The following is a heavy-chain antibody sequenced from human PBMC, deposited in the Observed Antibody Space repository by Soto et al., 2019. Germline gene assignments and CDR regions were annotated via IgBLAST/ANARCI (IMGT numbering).Heavy chain of an antibody. CDR1: GFTFSSYA. D-gene: IGHD3-22*01. CDR2: ISYDGSNK. CDR3: ARELGVVVPHYYYGMDV. V-gene: IGHV3-30-3*01. J-gene: IGHJ6*02. Sequence: QVQLVESGGGVVQPGRSLRLSCAASGFTFSSYAMHWVRQAPGKGLEWVAVISYDGSNKYYEDSVKGRFTISRDNSKNTLYLQMNSLRAEDTVVYHCARELGVVVPHYYYGMDVWGQGTTVTVSS.